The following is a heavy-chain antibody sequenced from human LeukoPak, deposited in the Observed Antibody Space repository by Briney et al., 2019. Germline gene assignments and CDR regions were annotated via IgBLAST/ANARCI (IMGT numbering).Heavy chain of an antibody. Sequence: GESLKISCKGSGYSFTSYWIGWVRQMPGKGLEWMGIIYPGDSGIRYSPSFQGQVTISADKSISTAYLQWSSLKASDTAMYYCARSKQQLVPGDFDYWGQGTLVTVSS. CDR2: IYPGDSGI. CDR3: ARSKQQLVPGDFDY. CDR1: GYSFTSYW. V-gene: IGHV5-51*01. D-gene: IGHD6-13*01. J-gene: IGHJ4*02.